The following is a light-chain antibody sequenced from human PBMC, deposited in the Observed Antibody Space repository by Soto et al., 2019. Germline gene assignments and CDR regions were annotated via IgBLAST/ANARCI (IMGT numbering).Light chain of an antibody. CDR1: QSVLYSSNNKNY. V-gene: IGKV4-1*01. CDR2: WAS. J-gene: IGKJ2*01. CDR3: QQYYSTPQT. Sequence: DIVMTQSPDSLAVSLGERATINCKSSQSVLYSSNNKNYLAWYQQKPRQPPKLLIYWASTRESGVPDRFSGSGSGTDFTLTISSLQAEDVAVYYCQQYYSTPQTFGQGPKLEIK.